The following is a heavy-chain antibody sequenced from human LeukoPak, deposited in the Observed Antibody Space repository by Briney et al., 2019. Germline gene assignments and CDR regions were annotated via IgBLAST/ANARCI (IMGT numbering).Heavy chain of an antibody. D-gene: IGHD4-17*01. CDR2: INHSGST. V-gene: IGHV4-34*01. CDR1: GGSFSGYY. J-gene: IGHJ4*02. CDR3: ARELATVTNYFDY. Sequence: SETLSLTCAVYGGSFSGYYWSWIRQPPGKGLEWIGEINHSGSTNYNPSLKSRVTISVDTSNNQFSLKLSSVTAADTAVYYCARELATVTNYFDYWGQGTLVTVSS.